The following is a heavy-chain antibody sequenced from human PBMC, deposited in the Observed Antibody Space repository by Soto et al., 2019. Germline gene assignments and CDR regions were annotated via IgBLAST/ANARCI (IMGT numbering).Heavy chain of an antibody. CDR1: GFTFSSYA. CDR2: ISGSGGST. V-gene: IGHV3-23*01. J-gene: IGHJ5*02. Sequence: PGGSLRLSCAASGFTFSSYAMSWVRQAPGKGLEWVSAISGSGGSTYYADSVKGRFTISRDNSKNTLYLQMNSLRAEDTAVYYCAKGGRIAAAGNKNWFDPWGQGTLVTVSS. D-gene: IGHD6-13*01. CDR3: AKGGRIAAAGNKNWFDP.